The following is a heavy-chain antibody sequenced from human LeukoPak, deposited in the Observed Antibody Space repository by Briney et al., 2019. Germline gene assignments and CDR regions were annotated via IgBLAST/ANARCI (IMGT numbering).Heavy chain of an antibody. V-gene: IGHV3-23*01. D-gene: IGHD3-9*01. J-gene: IGHJ6*03. Sequence: AGGSLRLSCAASGFTFSSYAMSWVRQAPGKGLEWVSAISGSGGSTYYADSVKGRFTISRDNSKNTLYLQMNSLRAEDTAVYYCAARYSNYYYYYMDVWGKGTTVTVSS. CDR3: AARYSNYYYYYMDV. CDR2: ISGSGGST. CDR1: GFTFSSYA.